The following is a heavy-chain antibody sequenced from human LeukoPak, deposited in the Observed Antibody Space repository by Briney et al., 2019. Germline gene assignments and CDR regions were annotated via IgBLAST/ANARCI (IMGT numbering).Heavy chain of an antibody. V-gene: IGHV3-23*01. D-gene: IGHD4-23*01. CDR1: GFTFSSYA. CDR3: AKWSPYGGNPGY. CDR2: ISGSGGNT. J-gene: IGHJ4*02. Sequence: GGSLRLSCAASGFTFSSYAMSWVRQAPGKGLEWISTISGSGGNTYHADSVKGRFTISRDNSKNTLYLQMNSLRAEDTAVYYCAKWSPYGGNPGYWGQGTLVTVSS.